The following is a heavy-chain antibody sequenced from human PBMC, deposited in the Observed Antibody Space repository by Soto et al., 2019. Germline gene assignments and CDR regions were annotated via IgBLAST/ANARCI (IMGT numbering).Heavy chain of an antibody. CDR2: IITISDTT. V-gene: IGHV1-69*01. CDR3: ARSQGSSTSVQIYYYYYYGMDV. J-gene: IGHJ6*02. D-gene: IGHD2-2*01. Sequence: QVQLGQSGAEVKKPGSSVKVSCKASGGTFSSYAISWVRQAPGQGLEWMGGIITISDTTNYAQKFQGRVTITADESTSTDYMELSSLRSEDTAVYYCARSQGSSTSVQIYYYYYYGMDVWGQGTTVTVSS. CDR1: GGTFSSYA.